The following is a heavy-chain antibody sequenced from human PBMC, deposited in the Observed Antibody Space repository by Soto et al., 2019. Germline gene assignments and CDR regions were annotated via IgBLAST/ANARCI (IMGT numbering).Heavy chain of an antibody. Sequence: PSETLSLTCSVSGASIRSSISYWGWIRQSPGKGLDWIGSVYYSGLTHYNPSFRGRVAIFVDTSKNQFSVRLNSVTAADTAVYYCVRRPAEGVAAGGTMDVWGKGTKVTVSS. D-gene: IGHD6-13*01. J-gene: IGHJ6*04. CDR2: VYYSGLT. CDR3: VRRPAEGVAAGGTMDV. V-gene: IGHV4-39*01. CDR1: GASIRSSISY.